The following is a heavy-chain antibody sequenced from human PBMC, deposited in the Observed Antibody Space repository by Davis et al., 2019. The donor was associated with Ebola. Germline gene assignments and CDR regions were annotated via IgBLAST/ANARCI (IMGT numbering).Heavy chain of an antibody. CDR3: MRDSGYYRLHY. J-gene: IGHJ4*02. CDR2: IKPDGSAI. Sequence: PGGSLRLSCAASGFSFSTYWMNWVRQAPGKGLEWVATIKPDGSAIYYVDFVKGRFTISRDNTKNSLYLQMNSLRDEDTAVYYCMRDSGYYRLHYWGQGALVTVSS. CDR1: GFSFSTYW. V-gene: IGHV3-7*01. D-gene: IGHD5-12*01.